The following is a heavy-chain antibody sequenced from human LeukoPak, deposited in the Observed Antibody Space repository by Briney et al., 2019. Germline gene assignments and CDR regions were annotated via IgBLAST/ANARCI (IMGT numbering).Heavy chain of an antibody. CDR2: IKEDGSEK. J-gene: IGHJ6*03. CDR3: AKSGYYYYMDV. CDR1: GFSFTTYW. D-gene: IGHD6-25*01. Sequence: GESLRLSCAASGFSFTTYWMSWVRQAPGKGLEWVADIKEDGSEKSYVDSVKGRFTISRDNSNNSVYLQMNSLRTEDTALYYCAKSGYYYYMDVWGKGTTVTVSS. V-gene: IGHV3-7*03.